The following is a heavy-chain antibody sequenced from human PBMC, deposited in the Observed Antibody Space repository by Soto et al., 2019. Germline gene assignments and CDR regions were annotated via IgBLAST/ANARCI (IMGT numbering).Heavy chain of an antibody. J-gene: IGHJ4*02. CDR3: ARDGYNGFDY. V-gene: IGHV3-74*01. Sequence: PGWSLRLSCAPPVFIFINYLMHWVRQAPGKGLVWISRINSDGSSASYADSVKGRFTISRDNAKNTLYLQMHSLRDEDTAVYYCARDGYNGFDYWGQGTLVTVSS. CDR1: VFIFINYL. CDR2: INSDGSSA. D-gene: IGHD5-12*01.